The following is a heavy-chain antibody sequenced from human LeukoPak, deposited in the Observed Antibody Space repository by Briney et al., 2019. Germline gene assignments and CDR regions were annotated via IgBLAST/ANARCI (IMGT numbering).Heavy chain of an antibody. CDR2: IYHSGST. J-gene: IGHJ4*02. CDR3: AREGYFGAGSYLFDY. CDR1: GGSISSSNW. V-gene: IGHV4-4*02. Sequence: SETLSLTCAVSGGSISSSNWWSWVRQPPGKGLEWIGEIYHSGSTNYNPSLKSRVTISVDKSKNQFSLKLSSVTAADTAVYYCAREGYFGAGSYLFDYWGQGTLVTVSS. D-gene: IGHD3-10*01.